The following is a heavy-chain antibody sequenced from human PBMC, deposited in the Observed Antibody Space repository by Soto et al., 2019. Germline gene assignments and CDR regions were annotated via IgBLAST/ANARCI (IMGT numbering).Heavy chain of an antibody. V-gene: IGHV3-21*01. Sequence: GGSLRLSCAAAGFTFSGKSRHWVRQAPGKGLEWVSSISSSSSYIYYADSVKGRFTISRDNAKNSLYLQMNSLRAEDTAVYYCAGRLGYCSGGSCYFDYWGQGTLVTSPQ. J-gene: IGHJ4*02. CDR2: ISSSSSYI. CDR1: GFTFSGKS. D-gene: IGHD2-15*01. CDR3: AGRLGYCSGGSCYFDY.